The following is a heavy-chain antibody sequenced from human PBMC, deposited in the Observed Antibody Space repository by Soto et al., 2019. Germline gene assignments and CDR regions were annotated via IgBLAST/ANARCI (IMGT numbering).Heavy chain of an antibody. D-gene: IGHD3-10*01. CDR3: ARYGVGVRGVIGNWFDP. Sequence: PSETLSLTCTVSGGSISSGGYYWSWIRQHPGKGLEWIGYIYYSGSTYYNPSLKSRVTISVDTSKNQFSLKLSSVTAADTAVYYCARYGVGVRGVIGNWFDPWGQGTLVTVSS. J-gene: IGHJ5*02. CDR1: GGSISSGGYY. CDR2: IYYSGST. V-gene: IGHV4-31*03.